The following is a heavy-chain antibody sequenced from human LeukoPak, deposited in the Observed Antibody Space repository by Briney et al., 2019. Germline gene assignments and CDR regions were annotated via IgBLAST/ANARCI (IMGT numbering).Heavy chain of an antibody. CDR2: INPNSGGT. CDR3: ARGVADYYYYGMDV. D-gene: IGHD2-15*01. J-gene: IGHJ6*02. Sequence: GASVEVSCKASGYTFTGYYIHWVRQAPGQGLEWMGWINPNSGGTNYAQKFQGRVTMTRDTSISTAYMELSRLRSDDTAVYYCARGVADYYYYGMDVWGQGTTVTVSS. V-gene: IGHV1-2*02. CDR1: GYTFTGYY.